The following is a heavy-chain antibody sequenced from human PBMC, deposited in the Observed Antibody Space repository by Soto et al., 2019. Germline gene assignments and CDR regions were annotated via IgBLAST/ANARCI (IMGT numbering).Heavy chain of an antibody. CDR1: GCTFSSYT. CDR2: IIPILGIA. J-gene: IGHJ6*02. Sequence: QVQLVQSGAEVKKPGSSVKVSCKASGCTFSSYTISWVRQAPGQGLEWMGRIIPILGIADYAQNFQGRVMITADKSTSTAYMELSSLRSEDTAVYYCAREQVILGTYGMDVWGQGTTVTVSS. D-gene: IGHD2-15*01. V-gene: IGHV1-69*08. CDR3: AREQVILGTYGMDV.